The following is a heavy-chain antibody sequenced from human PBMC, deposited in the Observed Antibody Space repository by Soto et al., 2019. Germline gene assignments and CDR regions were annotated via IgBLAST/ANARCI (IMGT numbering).Heavy chain of an antibody. CDR2: INPNSGGT. CDR3: AVGVITRTPRNYYYYGMDV. J-gene: IGHJ6*02. CDR1: GDTFTSYY. V-gene: IGHV1-2*02. D-gene: IGHD1-20*01. Sequence: ASVKVSCKAPGDTFTSYYMHWVRQAPGQGLEWMGWINPNSGGTNYAQKFQGRVTMTRDTSISTAYMELSRLRSDDTAVYYCAVGVITRTPRNYYYYGMDVWGQGTTVTVS.